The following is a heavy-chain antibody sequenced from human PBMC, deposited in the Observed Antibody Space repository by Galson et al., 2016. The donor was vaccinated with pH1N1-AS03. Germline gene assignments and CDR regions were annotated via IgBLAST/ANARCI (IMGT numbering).Heavy chain of an antibody. CDR1: GFTFSTYA. CDR3: AKYTIDWYEDY. CDR2: ISSTGSNT. V-gene: IGHV3-23*01. J-gene: IGHJ4*02. D-gene: IGHD6-19*01. Sequence: SLRLSCAVSGFTFSTYAMTWVRQAPGRGLEWVSSISSTGSNTFYADSLMGRFTISRDNSKNTLYLQMNSLRAEDTAVFYCAKYTIDWYEDYWGRGTLVTVSS.